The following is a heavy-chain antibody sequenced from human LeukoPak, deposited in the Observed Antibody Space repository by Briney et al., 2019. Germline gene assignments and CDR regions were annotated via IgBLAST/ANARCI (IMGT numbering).Heavy chain of an antibody. D-gene: IGHD4-17*01. V-gene: IGHV3-23*01. CDR3: ANPSYGDYEEYFQH. Sequence: PGGSLRLSCAASGFTFSSYAMSCVRQAPGKGLEWVSAISGSGGSTYYADSVKGRFTISRDNSKNTLYLQMNSLRAEDTAVYYCANPSYGDYEEYFQHWGQGTLVTVSS. CDR1: GFTFSSYA. J-gene: IGHJ1*01. CDR2: ISGSGGST.